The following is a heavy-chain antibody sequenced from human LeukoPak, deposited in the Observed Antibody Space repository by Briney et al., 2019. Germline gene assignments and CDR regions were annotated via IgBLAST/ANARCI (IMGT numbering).Heavy chain of an antibody. CDR2: IYYSGST. Sequence: PSETLSLTCTVSGDSISSGGYYWSWIRQHPGKGLEWIGYIYYSGSTYYNPSLKSRVTISVDTSKNQFSLKLSSVTAADTAVYYCARDHRFGELSGWFDPWGQGTLVTVSS. J-gene: IGHJ5*02. CDR1: GDSISSGGYY. CDR3: ARDHRFGELSGWFDP. D-gene: IGHD3-10*01. V-gene: IGHV4-31*03.